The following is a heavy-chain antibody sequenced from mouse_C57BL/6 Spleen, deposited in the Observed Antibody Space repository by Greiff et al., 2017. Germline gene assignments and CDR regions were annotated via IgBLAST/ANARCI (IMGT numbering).Heavy chain of an antibody. CDR3: ASHSTVVALYAMDY. CDR1: GYAFSSYW. V-gene: IGHV1-80*01. D-gene: IGHD1-1*01. J-gene: IGHJ4*01. CDR2: IYPGDGDT. Sequence: QVQLQQSGAELVKPGASVKISCKASGYAFSSYWMNWVKQRPGKGLEWIGQIYPGDGDTNYNGKFKGKATLTADKSSSTAYMQLSSLTSEDSAVYFCASHSTVVALYAMDYWGQGTSVTVSS.